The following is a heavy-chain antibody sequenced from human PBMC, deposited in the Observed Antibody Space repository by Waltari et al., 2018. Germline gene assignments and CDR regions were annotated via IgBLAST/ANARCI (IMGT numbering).Heavy chain of an antibody. V-gene: IGHV4-59*01. D-gene: IGHD2-15*01. CDR1: GGSISSYY. CDR2: IYYSGST. CDR3: ARGLLGYCSGGSCYSGFDY. J-gene: IGHJ4*02. Sequence: QVQLQESGPGLVKPSETLSLTCTVSGGSISSYYWSWIRQPPGKGLEWIGYIYYSGSTNYNPSLKSRVTISVDTSKNQFSLKLSSVTAADTAVYYCARGLLGYCSGGSCYSGFDYWGQGTLVTVSS.